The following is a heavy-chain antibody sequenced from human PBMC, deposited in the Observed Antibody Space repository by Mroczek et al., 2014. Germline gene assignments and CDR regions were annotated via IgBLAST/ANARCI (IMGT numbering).Heavy chain of an antibody. CDR3: ARSSDYYDSSGYYSPAYFDY. CDR1: GGSISSSSYY. V-gene: IGHV4-39*01. D-gene: IGHD3-22*01. J-gene: IGHJ4*02. CDR2: IYYSGST. Sequence: QVQLVESGPGLVKPSETLSLTCTVSGGSISSSSYYWGWIRQPPGKGLEWIGSIYYSGSTYYNPSLKSRVTISVDTSKNQFSLKLRSVTAADTAVYHCARSSDYYDSSGYYSPAYFDYWGQGTLVTVS.